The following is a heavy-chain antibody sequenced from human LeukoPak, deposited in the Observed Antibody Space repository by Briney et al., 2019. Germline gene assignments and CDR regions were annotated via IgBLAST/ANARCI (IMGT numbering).Heavy chain of an antibody. CDR1: GFTFSSYA. CDR2: ITASGGNT. J-gene: IGHJ4*02. V-gene: IGHV3-23*01. Sequence: PGGSLRLSCAASGFTFSSYAMGWVRQAPGKGLEWVSAITASGGNTYYADPVKGRFTISRDNSKNTLYLQVSSLRAEDTAVYYCAKGNGYSYGRYYFDYWGQGTLVTVSS. CDR3: AKGNGYSYGRYYFDY. D-gene: IGHD5-18*01.